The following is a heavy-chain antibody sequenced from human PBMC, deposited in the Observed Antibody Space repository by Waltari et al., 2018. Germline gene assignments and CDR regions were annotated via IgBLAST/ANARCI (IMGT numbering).Heavy chain of an antibody. V-gene: IGHV3-23*01. D-gene: IGHD3-10*01. J-gene: IGHJ5*01. Sequence: EVQLLQSGGGLVQPGGSLKLSCVASGFTFSSFAMGWVRQAPGKGLEWVSGVRWTGGLKYYADSGKGRFTISRDNAKNTVYLEISSLRADDTAVYYCAKPARGVIEDWFDSWGQGSLVSVSS. CDR3: AKPARGVIEDWFDS. CDR2: VRWTGGLK. CDR1: GFTFSSFA.